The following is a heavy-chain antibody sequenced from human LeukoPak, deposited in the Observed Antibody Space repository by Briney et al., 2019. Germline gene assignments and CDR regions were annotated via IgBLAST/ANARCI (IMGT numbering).Heavy chain of an antibody. D-gene: IGHD3-16*01. J-gene: IGHJ6*02. V-gene: IGHV3-7*01. CDR2: MNQDGSAK. Sequence: GGSLRLSCAASGFTFSDSWMSWVRQAPGKGLEWVANMNQDGSAKDYVDFVKGRFTISRDNARNSLYLQMSSLRAEDTAVYYCATYTHWVAGDVWGQGTTVTVSS. CDR1: GFTFSDSW. CDR3: ATYTHWVAGDV.